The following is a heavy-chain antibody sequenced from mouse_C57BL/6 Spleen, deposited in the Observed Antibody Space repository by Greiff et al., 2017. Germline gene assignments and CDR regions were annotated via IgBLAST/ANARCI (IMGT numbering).Heavy chain of an antibody. V-gene: IGHV5-4*01. CDR1: GFTFSSYA. D-gene: IGHD2-1*01. CDR3: ARDGENGNSFDY. J-gene: IGHJ2*01. CDR2: ISDGGSYT. Sequence: DVQLVESGGGLVKPGGSLKLSCAASGFTFSSYAMSWVRQTPEKRLEWVATISDGGSYTYYPDNVKGRFTISRDNAKNNLYLQMSHLKSEDTAMYYCARDGENGNSFDYWGQGTTLTVSS.